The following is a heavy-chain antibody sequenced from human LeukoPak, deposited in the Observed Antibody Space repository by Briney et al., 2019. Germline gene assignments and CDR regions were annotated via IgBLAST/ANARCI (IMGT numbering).Heavy chain of an antibody. CDR2: IYTNGNT. CDR1: GGSISSGGHY. Sequence: SETLSLTCTVSGGSISSGGHYWSWIRQPAGKGLELIGRIYTNGNTNYNPSLKSRVTISVDTSKNQFSLRLTSATAADTAVYYCARDLDTTVTMKGMDVWGKGTTVTVSS. D-gene: IGHD4-17*01. J-gene: IGHJ6*04. CDR3: ARDLDTTVTMKGMDV. V-gene: IGHV4-61*02.